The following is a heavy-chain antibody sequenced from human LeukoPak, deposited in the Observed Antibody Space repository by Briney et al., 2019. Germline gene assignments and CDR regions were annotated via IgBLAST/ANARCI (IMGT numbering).Heavy chain of an antibody. CDR1: GFTFSNYA. CDR2: ISGGGST. J-gene: IGHJ4*02. CDR3: GRIAVAGTGYFDY. V-gene: IGHV3-23*01. D-gene: IGHD6-19*01. Sequence: PGGSLRLSCGASGFTFSNYAMNWVRQAPGQGLEWVSAISGGGSTYYADSVKGRFTISRDNSKNTLYLQMNSLRAEDTAVYYCGRIAVAGTGYFDYWGQGTLVAVSS.